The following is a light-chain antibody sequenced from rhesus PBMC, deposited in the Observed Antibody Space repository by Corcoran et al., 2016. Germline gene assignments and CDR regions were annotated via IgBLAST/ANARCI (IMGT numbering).Light chain of an antibody. Sequence: EIVMTQSPATLSLSPGERATLSCRASQSVSSYVAWYQQKPGQAPRLLIYGESSRATGIPDRFRGRGSGTDFTLIISSLEPEDVGVYYCQQYNNWNTFGPGTKLDIK. CDR3: QQYNNWNT. V-gene: IGKV3S9*01. CDR1: QSVSSY. CDR2: GES. J-gene: IGKJ3*01.